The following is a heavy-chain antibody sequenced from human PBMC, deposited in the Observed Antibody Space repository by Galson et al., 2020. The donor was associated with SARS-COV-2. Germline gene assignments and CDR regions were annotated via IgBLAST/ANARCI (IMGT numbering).Heavy chain of an antibody. J-gene: IGHJ4*02. CDR3: AKVEQQLGHSTFDY. V-gene: IGHV3-9*01. CDR1: GFTFDDYA. D-gene: IGHD6-13*01. CDR2: ISWNSGSI. Sequence: GGSLRLSCAASGFTFDDYAMHWVRQAPGKGLEWVSGISWNSGSIGYADSVKGRFTISRDNAKNSLYLQMNSLRAEDTALYYCAKVEQQLGHSTFDYWGQGTLVTVSS.